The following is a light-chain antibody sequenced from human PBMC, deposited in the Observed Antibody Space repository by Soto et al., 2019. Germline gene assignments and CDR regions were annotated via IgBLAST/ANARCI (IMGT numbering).Light chain of an antibody. CDR1: QGIGTA. V-gene: IGKV3-15*01. Sequence: EIVLTQSPATLSLSPGEGVIVSCRASQGIGTALAWYQQKPGQTPRLLIYDASTRATGVPARFSGSGSGTEFILTINSLQSEDFAVYYCQRYNGWPLTFGGGTKVESK. CDR2: DAS. J-gene: IGKJ4*01. CDR3: QRYNGWPLT.